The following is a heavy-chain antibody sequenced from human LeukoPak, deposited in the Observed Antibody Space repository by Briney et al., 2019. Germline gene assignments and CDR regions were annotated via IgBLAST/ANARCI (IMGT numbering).Heavy chain of an antibody. Sequence: GESLKISCKGPGYNFTNYWIGWVRQMPGKGLEWMGIIYPGGSDTVYSPSFQGQVTISADKSISTAYLQWTSLKASDTAMYYCARLRTAVAGTTFDYWGQGTLVTVSS. CDR3: ARLRTAVAGTTFDY. D-gene: IGHD6-19*01. J-gene: IGHJ4*02. CDR1: GYNFTNYW. CDR2: IYPGGSDT. V-gene: IGHV5-51*01.